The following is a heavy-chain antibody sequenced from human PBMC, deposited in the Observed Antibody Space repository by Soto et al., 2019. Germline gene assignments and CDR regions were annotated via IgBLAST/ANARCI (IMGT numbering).Heavy chain of an antibody. V-gene: IGHV3-33*01. J-gene: IGHJ6*02. CDR2: IWYDGSNK. D-gene: IGHD6-13*01. Sequence: GGSLRLSCAASGFTFSSYGMHWVRQAPGKGLEWVAVIWYDGSNKYYADSVKGRFTISRDNSKNTLYLQMNSLRAEDTAVYYCARGGIAAPEYYYYGMDVWGQGTTVTVSS. CDR1: GFTFSSYG. CDR3: ARGGIAAPEYYYYGMDV.